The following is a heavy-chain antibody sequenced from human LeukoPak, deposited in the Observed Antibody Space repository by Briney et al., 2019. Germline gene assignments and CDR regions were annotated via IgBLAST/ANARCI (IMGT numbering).Heavy chain of an antibody. Sequence: ASVKVSCKESGYTFSSYYMHWVRQAPGQGLEWMGIINPSGGSTNYAQKFQGRVTMTRDTSTSTGYMELSSLRSEDTAVYYCARYGELISSGWTSGVDYWGQGTLVTVSS. D-gene: IGHD6-19*01. CDR1: GYTFSSYY. J-gene: IGHJ4*02. CDR2: INPSGGST. V-gene: IGHV1-46*01. CDR3: ARYGELISSGWTSGVDY.